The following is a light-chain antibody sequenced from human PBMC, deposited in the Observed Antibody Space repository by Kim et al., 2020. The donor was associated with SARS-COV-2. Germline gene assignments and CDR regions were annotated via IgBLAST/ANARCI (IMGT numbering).Light chain of an antibody. CDR3: QSYDSSLSGSYV. J-gene: IGLJ1*01. Sequence: VTISCTGSSYNIGAGYDVHWYQQLPGPAPKLLIYGNSNRPSGVPDRFSGSKSGTSASLAITGLQAEDEADYYCQSYDSSLSGSYVFGTGTKVTVL. V-gene: IGLV1-40*01. CDR2: GNS. CDR1: SYNIGAGYD.